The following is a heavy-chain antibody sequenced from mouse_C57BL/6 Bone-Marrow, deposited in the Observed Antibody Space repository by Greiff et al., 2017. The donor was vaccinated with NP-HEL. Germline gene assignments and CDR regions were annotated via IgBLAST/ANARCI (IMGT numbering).Heavy chain of an antibody. J-gene: IGHJ4*01. CDR3: ARFDGYPLAMDY. CDR1: GFTFSDYY. CDR2: INYDGSST. D-gene: IGHD2-3*01. Sequence: EVKLVESEGGLVQPGSSMKLSCTASGFTFSDYYMAWVRQVPEKGLEWVANINYDGSSTYYLDSLKSRFILSRDNAKNILYLQMSSLKSEDTATYYCARFDGYPLAMDYWGQGTSVTVSS. V-gene: IGHV5-16*01.